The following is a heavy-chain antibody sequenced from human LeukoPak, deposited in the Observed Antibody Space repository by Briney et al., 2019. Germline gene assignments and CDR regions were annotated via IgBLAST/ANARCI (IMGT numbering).Heavy chain of an antibody. D-gene: IGHD1-26*01. CDR1: GFTFSSYA. J-gene: IGHJ3*02. V-gene: IGHV3-30-3*01. CDR2: ISYDGSNK. Sequence: GGSLRLSRAASGFTFSSYAMHWVRQAPGKGLEWVAVISYDGSNKYYADSVKGRFTISRDNSKNTLYLQMNSLRAEDTAVYYCARDFGVGATTPGAFDIWGQGTMVTVSS. CDR3: ARDFGVGATTPGAFDI.